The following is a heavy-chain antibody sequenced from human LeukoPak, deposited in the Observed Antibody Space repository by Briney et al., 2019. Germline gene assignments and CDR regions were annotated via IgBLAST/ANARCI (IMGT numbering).Heavy chain of an antibody. J-gene: IGHJ4*02. Sequence: SETLSLTCTVSGGSISSYYWSWIRQPPGKGLEWIGEINHSGSTNYNPSLKSRVTISVDTSKNQFSLKLSSVTAADTAVYYCARGKEVITMLRGLKPGYYFDYWGQGTLVTVSS. D-gene: IGHD3-10*01. CDR3: ARGKEVITMLRGLKPGYYFDY. CDR2: INHSGST. CDR1: GGSISSYY. V-gene: IGHV4-34*01.